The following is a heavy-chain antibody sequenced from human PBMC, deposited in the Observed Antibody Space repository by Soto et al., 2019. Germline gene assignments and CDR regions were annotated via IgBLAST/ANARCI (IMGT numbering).Heavy chain of an antibody. Sequence: QVQLQESGPGLVKPSQTLSLTCTVSGVSISVGVYYWNWIRQRPGKGPEWIGYTYHTGSTYYNPSPESRVTISVDPSKNQFSLRMSSVTAADTAVYYCARSGNPDVTLYFDYWGQGTLVTVSS. CDR3: ARSGNPDVTLYFDY. J-gene: IGHJ4*02. CDR2: TYHTGST. D-gene: IGHD6-25*01. CDR1: GVSISVGVYY. V-gene: IGHV4-31*03.